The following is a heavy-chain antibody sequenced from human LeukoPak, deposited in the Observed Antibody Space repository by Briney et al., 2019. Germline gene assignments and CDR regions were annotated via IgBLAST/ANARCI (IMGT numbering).Heavy chain of an antibody. V-gene: IGHV4-59*02. CDR1: GGSVSSYY. Sequence: SESLSLICTVSGGSVSSYYWSWIRQPPGKGLEWIGYIYYSGSTYYTPSLKSRVTISVDTSKNQFSLKLTTLTAADTSVYYCARGVPEYYDFWSGYFYYFDYWGQGTLVTVSS. CDR2: IYYSGST. J-gene: IGHJ4*02. D-gene: IGHD3-3*01. CDR3: ARGVPEYYDFWSGYFYYFDY.